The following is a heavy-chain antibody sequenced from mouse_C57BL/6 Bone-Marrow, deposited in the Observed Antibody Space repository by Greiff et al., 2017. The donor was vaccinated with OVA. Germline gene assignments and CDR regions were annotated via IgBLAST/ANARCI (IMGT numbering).Heavy chain of an antibody. V-gene: IGHV5-17*01. CDR1: GFTFSDYG. CDR3: ARINYWYFDV. CDR2: ISSGSSTL. Sequence: EVKLVESGGGLVKPGGSLKLSCAASGFTFSDYGMHWVRQAPEKGLEWVAYISSGSSTLYYADTVKGRFTISRDNAKNTLFLQMTSLRSEDTAIYYCARINYWYFDVWGTGTTVTVSS. J-gene: IGHJ1*03.